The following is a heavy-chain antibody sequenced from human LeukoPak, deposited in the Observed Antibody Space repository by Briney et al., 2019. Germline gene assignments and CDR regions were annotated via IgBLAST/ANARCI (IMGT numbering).Heavy chain of an antibody. CDR2: IYQSGST. V-gene: IGHV4-30-2*02. Sequence: SETLSLTCAVSGDAINTGGYSWNWIRQPPGKGLEWIGYIYQSGSTSYNPSLKSRVTISVDTSKNQFSLKLSSVTAADTAVYYCAKERDSRGYFDYWGQGTLVTVSS. CDR3: AKERDSRGYFDY. J-gene: IGHJ4*02. D-gene: IGHD3-22*01. CDR1: GDAINTGGYS.